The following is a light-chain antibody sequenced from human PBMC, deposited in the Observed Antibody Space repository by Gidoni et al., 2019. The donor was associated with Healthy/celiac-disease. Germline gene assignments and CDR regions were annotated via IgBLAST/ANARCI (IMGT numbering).Light chain of an antibody. CDR2: DAS. J-gene: IGKJ2*01. CDR3: QQYNSYPYT. V-gene: IGKV1-5*01. CDR1: QSISSW. Sequence: DIQMTQSPSTLSASVGDRVTITCRASQSISSWLAWYQQKPGKAPKLLIYDASSLESGVPSRFSCSGSWTEFTLTISSLQPDDFATYYCQQYNSYPYTFGQGTKLEIK.